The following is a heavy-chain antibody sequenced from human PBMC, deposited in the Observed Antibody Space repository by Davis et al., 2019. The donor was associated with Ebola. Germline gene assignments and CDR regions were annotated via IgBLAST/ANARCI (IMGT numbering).Heavy chain of an antibody. D-gene: IGHD2-2*01. V-gene: IGHV3-30*18. CDR2: ISYDGSNK. Sequence: PGGSLRLSCAASGFTFSNYGMYWVRHTPGKGLEWEAAISYDGSNKYYADSVKGRFTISRDNSQNTLYLQMNSLRAEDTAVYYCAKCSGTNCSGRGAFDIWGQGTMVTVSS. CDR1: GFTFSNYG. J-gene: IGHJ3*02. CDR3: AKCSGTNCSGRGAFDI.